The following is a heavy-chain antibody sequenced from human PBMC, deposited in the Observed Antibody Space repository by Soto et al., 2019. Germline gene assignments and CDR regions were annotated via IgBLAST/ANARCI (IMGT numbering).Heavy chain of an antibody. V-gene: IGHV4-31*03. Sequence: SETLSLTCTVSGGSISSGGYYWSWIRQHPGKGLEWIGYIYYSGSTYYNPSLKSRVTISVDTSKNQFSLKLSSVTAADTAVYYCARGIPNCSGGSCYVPLYYYYNRMPVWGQGTTVTVS. D-gene: IGHD2-15*01. CDR2: IYYSGST. CDR1: GGSISSGGYY. J-gene: IGHJ6*02. CDR3: ARGIPNCSGGSCYVPLYYYYNRMPV.